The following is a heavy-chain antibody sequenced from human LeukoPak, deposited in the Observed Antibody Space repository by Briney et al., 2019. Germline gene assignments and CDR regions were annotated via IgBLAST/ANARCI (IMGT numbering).Heavy chain of an antibody. Sequence: PSETLSLTCTVSGGSISSGDYYWSWIRQPPGKGLEWIGYIYYSGSTYYNPSLKSRVTISVDTSKNQFSLKLSSVTAADTAVYYCASTSRIKARRWFDPWGQGTLVTVSS. V-gene: IGHV4-30-4*01. CDR3: ASTSRIKARRWFDP. J-gene: IGHJ5*02. D-gene: IGHD5/OR15-5a*01. CDR1: GGSISSGDYY. CDR2: IYYSGST.